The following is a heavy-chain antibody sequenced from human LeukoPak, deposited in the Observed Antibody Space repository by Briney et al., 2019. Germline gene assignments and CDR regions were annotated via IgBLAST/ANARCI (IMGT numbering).Heavy chain of an antibody. J-gene: IGHJ4*02. Sequence: SETLSLTCAVYGGSLSGYYWTWVRQPPGKGLEWIGYIYYSGSTYYNPSLKSRVTISVDTSKNQFSLKLSSVTAADTAVYYCARQDTAMALAFDYWGQGTLVTVSS. CDR2: IYYSGST. CDR3: ARQDTAMALAFDY. CDR1: GGSLSGYY. D-gene: IGHD5-18*01. V-gene: IGHV4-30-4*08.